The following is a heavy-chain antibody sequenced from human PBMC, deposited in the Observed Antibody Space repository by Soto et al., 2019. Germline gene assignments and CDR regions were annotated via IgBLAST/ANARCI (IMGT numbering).Heavy chain of an antibody. J-gene: IGHJ4*02. D-gene: IGHD6-19*01. CDR1: GGSFSGYY. V-gene: IGHV4-59*08. Sequence: PSETLSLTCAVYGGSFSGYYWSWIRQPPGKGLEWIGYIYYSGSTNYNPSLKSRVTISVDTSKNQFSLKLSSVTAADTAVYYCARHEQIAVAFFDYWGQGTLVTVSS. CDR3: ARHEQIAVAFFDY. CDR2: IYYSGST.